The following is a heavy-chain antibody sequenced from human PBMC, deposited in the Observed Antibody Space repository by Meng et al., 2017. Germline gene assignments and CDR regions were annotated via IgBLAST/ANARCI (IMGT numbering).Heavy chain of an antibody. Sequence: GESLKISCAASGFTFSDHYMDWVRQAPGKGLEWVGRTRNKANSYTTEYAASVKGRFTISRDDSKNSLYLQMNSLRAEDTAVYYCARGPVGGDSSGYYFLQHWGQGTLVTVSS. J-gene: IGHJ1*01. D-gene: IGHD3-22*01. V-gene: IGHV3-72*01. CDR1: GFTFSDHY. CDR2: TRNKANSYTT. CDR3: ARGPVGGDSSGYYFLQH.